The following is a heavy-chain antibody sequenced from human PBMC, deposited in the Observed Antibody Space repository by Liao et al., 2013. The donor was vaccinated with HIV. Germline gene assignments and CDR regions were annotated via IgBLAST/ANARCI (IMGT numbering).Heavy chain of an antibody. CDR2: ISGTGIT. Sequence: QVHLQQWGAALLKPSETLSLTCAVYGGSFTSYYWTWIRQPAGRGLEYVGRISGTGITNYSPSLDSRVTISADTSKNQFSLRLTFVTASDTAVYYCARLQRWGLGYLDFWGQGILVTVSS. CDR3: ARLQRWGLGYLDF. D-gene: IGHD2-21*01. CDR1: GGSFTSYY. V-gene: IGHV4-59*10. J-gene: IGHJ4*02.